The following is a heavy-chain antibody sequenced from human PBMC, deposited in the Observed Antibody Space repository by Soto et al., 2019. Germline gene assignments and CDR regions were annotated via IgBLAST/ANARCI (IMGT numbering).Heavy chain of an antibody. D-gene: IGHD3-9*01. V-gene: IGHV1-2*04. J-gene: IGHJ6*02. CDR2: INPNSGGT. CDR1: GYTFTGYY. CDR3: ARANDILTGYYYYGMDV. Sequence: GSVKVSCKASGYTFTGYYMHWVRQAPGQGLEWMGWINPNSGGTNYAQKFQGWVTMTRDTSISTAYMELSRLRSDDTAVYYCARANDILTGYYYYGMDVWGQGTTVTVSS.